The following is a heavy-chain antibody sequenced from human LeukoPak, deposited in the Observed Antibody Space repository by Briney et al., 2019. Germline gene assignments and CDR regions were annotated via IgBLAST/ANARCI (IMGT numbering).Heavy chain of an antibody. CDR1: GGTFSSYA. J-gene: IGHJ4*02. Sequence: SVKVPCKASGGTFSSYAISWVRQAPGQGLEWMGRIIPIFGTANYAQKFQGRVTITTDESTSTAYMELSGLRSEDTAVYYCARDSPSDYGDRNYFDYWGQGTLVTVSS. D-gene: IGHD4-17*01. CDR3: ARDSPSDYGDRNYFDY. CDR2: IIPIFGTA. V-gene: IGHV1-69*05.